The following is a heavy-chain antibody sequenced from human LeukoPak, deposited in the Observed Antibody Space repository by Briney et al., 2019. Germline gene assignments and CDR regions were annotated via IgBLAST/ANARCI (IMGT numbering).Heavy chain of an antibody. CDR2: INPNSGGT. Sequence: ASVKVSCKASGYTFTGYYMHWVRQAPGQGLEWMGWINPNSGGTNYAQKFQGRVTMTRDTSISTAYMELSRLRSDDTAVYYRARDEPIVVVPAALLDYWGQGTLVTVSS. CDR1: GYTFTGYY. J-gene: IGHJ4*02. D-gene: IGHD2-2*01. CDR3: ARDEPIVVVPAALLDY. V-gene: IGHV1-2*02.